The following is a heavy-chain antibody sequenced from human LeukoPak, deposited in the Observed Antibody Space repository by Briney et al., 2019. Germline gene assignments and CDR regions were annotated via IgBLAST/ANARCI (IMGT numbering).Heavy chain of an antibody. CDR1: GYTFTSYD. D-gene: IGHD2-8*01. CDR3: ARVNGLPDY. CDR2: MNPKSGNT. Sequence: GASVKVSCKASGYTFTSYDINWVRQATGQGLEWVGWMNPKSGNTGYAQKFQGKVTMTRDTSISTAYMEVSSLTFEDTVIYYCARVNGLPDYWGQGTLVTVSS. J-gene: IGHJ4*02. V-gene: IGHV1-8*01.